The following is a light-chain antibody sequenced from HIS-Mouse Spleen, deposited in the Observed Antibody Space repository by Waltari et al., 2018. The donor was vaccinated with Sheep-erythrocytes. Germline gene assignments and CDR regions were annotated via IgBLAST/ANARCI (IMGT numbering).Light chain of an antibody. CDR2: GNS. J-gene: IGLJ2*01. CDR3: QSYDSSLSGSV. V-gene: IGLV1-40*01. Sequence: QSVLTQPPSVSGAPGQRVTISCTGSSSNIGAGYDVHWYQQLPGTAPKLLIHGNSNRPSGVTDRFSGSKSGTSASLAITGLQAEDEADYYCQSYDSSLSGSVFGGGTKLTVL. CDR1: SSNIGAGYD.